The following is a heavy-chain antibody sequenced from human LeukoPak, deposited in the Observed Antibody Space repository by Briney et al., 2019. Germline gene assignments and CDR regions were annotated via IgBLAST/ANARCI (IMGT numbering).Heavy chain of an antibody. CDR2: INPNSGGT. V-gene: IGHV1-2*02. CDR1: GYSFTGYY. J-gene: IGHJ4*02. CDR3: ARDPRIGWEPPAFDY. D-gene: IGHD1-26*01. Sequence: ASVKVSCKASGYSFTGYYLHWVRQAPGQGLEWMGWINPNSGGTNYAQKFQGRVTMTRDTSISTAYMELSRLRSDDTAVYYCARDPRIGWEPPAFDYWGQGTLVTVSS.